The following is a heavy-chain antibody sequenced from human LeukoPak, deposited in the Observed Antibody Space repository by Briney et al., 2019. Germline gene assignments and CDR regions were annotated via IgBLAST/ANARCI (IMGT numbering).Heavy chain of an antibody. D-gene: IGHD1-7*01. CDR3: ARGGLNFDAFDI. Sequence: GGSLRLSCAASGCTFSSYSMNWVRQAPGKGLEWVSSIGSRSAYTYYADSVKGRFTISRDNTKNSLYLQMNSLRAGDTAVYYCARGGLNFDAFDIWGQGTMVTVSS. V-gene: IGHV3-21*01. CDR2: IGSRSAYT. J-gene: IGHJ3*02. CDR1: GCTFSSYS.